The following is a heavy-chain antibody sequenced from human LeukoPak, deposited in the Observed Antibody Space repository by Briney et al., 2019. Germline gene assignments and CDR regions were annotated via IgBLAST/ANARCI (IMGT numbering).Heavy chain of an antibody. J-gene: IGHJ4*02. D-gene: IGHD4-17*01. CDR3: ARGVSAGDNGDYFFDY. CDR1: GGSFSGYY. Sequence: SETLSLTCAVYGGSFSGYYWSWIRQPPGKGLEWIGEMNHDGNTNNNSSLKSRVTISVDTSKNQFSLKLTSVTAADTAVYYCARGVSAGDNGDYFFDYWGQGTLVTVSS. CDR2: MNHDGNT. V-gene: IGHV4-34*01.